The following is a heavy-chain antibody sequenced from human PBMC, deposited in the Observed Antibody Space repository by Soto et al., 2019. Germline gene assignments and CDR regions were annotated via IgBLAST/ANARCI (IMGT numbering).Heavy chain of an antibody. Sequence: SQTLSLTCATSGDSVSSNSAAWNWIRQSPSRGLEWLGRTYYRSKWYNDYAVSVKSRITINPDTSKNQFSLQLNSVTPEDTAVYYCARYTMVRGVAYYYYGMDVWGQGTTVTVS. CDR2: TYYRSKWYN. J-gene: IGHJ6*02. CDR3: ARYTMVRGVAYYYYGMDV. D-gene: IGHD3-10*01. CDR1: GDSVSSNSAA. V-gene: IGHV6-1*01.